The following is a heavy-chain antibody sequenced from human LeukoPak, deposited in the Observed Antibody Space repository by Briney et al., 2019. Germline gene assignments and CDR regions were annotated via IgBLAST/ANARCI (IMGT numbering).Heavy chain of an antibody. J-gene: IGHJ6*03. Sequence: SETLSLTCAVYGGSFSDFYCTWIRQPLGKGLEWIGEINHSGNTKYNPSLKSRVTILLDTSKNQFSLKVRSVTAADTAVYYCATTRGVITLDGYHYYIDVWGKGTTVTASS. CDR1: GGSFSDFY. V-gene: IGHV4-34*01. CDR2: INHSGNT. D-gene: IGHD3-10*01. CDR3: ATTRGVITLDGYHYYIDV.